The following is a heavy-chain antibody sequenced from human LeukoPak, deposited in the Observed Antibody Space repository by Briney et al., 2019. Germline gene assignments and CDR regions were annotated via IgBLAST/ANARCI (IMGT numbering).Heavy chain of an antibody. CDR3: ARDRRYYDSSGYKSGVDY. J-gene: IGHJ4*02. D-gene: IGHD3-22*01. CDR1: GFTFSSYS. Sequence: GGSLRLSCAASGFTFSSYSMNWVRQAPGKGLEWVSSISSSSSYIYYADSVKGRFIISRDNAKNSLYLQMNSLRAEDTAVYYCARDRRYYDSSGYKSGVDYWGQGTLVTVSS. CDR2: ISSSSSYI. V-gene: IGHV3-21*01.